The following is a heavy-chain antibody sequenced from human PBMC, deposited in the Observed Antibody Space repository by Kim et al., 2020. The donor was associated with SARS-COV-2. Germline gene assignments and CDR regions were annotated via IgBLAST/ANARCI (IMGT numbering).Heavy chain of an antibody. Sequence: GGSLRLSCAASGFTFSSYSMNWVRQAPGKGLEWVSSISSSSSYIYYADSVKGRFTISRDNAKNSLYLQMNSLRAEDTAVYYCARGSKTVRPAAMNYWGQGTLVTVSS. CDR3: ARGSKTVRPAAMNY. D-gene: IGHD2-2*01. J-gene: IGHJ4*02. CDR1: GFTFSSYS. V-gene: IGHV3-21*01. CDR2: ISSSSSYI.